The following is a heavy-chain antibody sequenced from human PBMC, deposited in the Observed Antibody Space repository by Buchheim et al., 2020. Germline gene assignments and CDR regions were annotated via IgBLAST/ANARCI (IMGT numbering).Heavy chain of an antibody. CDR1: GGSISSSSYY. Sequence: QLQLQESGPGLVKPSETLSLTCTVSGGSISSSSYYWGWIRQPPGKGLEWIGSIYYSGSTYYNPSLKSRVTISVDTSKNQFSLKLSSVTAADTAVYYCARRRWGGYCSGGSCYVDYWGQGTL. D-gene: IGHD2-15*01. CDR2: IYYSGST. V-gene: IGHV4-39*01. CDR3: ARRRWGGYCSGGSCYVDY. J-gene: IGHJ4*02.